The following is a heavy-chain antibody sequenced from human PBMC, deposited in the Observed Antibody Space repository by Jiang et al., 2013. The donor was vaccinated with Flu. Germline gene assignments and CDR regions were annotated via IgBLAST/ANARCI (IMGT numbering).Heavy chain of an antibody. CDR2: SSLVFGTA. CDR3: ARDRSLVNYYGSGSFHD. D-gene: IGHD3-10*01. Sequence: EWDGGESSLVFGTANYAQKFQGRVTITADESTSTAYMELSSLRSEDTAVYYCARDRSLVNYYGSGSFHDWGQGTLVTVSS. J-gene: IGHJ4*02. V-gene: IGHV1-69*01.